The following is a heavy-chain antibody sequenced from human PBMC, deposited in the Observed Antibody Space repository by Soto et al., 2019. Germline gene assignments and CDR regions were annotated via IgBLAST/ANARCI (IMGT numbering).Heavy chain of an antibody. Sequence: PSETLSLTCSFSDDSISSYYWSWIRQPPGKGLEWVGYIYYSGSSNYNPSLKSRVTISIDTSKNQFSLKLISVTAADTAVYYCAGLTYRSYDSRGSYKWFDPWGQGTLVTVSS. CDR3: AGLTYRSYDSRGSYKWFDP. D-gene: IGHD3-22*01. V-gene: IGHV4-59*01. CDR1: DDSISSYY. CDR2: IYYSGSS. J-gene: IGHJ5*02.